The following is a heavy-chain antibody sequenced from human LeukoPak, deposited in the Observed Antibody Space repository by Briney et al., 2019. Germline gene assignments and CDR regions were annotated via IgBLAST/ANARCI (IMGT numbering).Heavy chain of an antibody. J-gene: IGHJ4*02. CDR3: ARSVSYCSSTSCYGINFDY. Sequence: PSETLSLTCTVSGGSISSGGYYWSWIRQHPGKGLEWIGYIYYSGSTYYNPPLKSRVTISVDTSKNQFSLKLSSVTAADTAVYYCARSVSYCSSTSCYGINFDYWGQGTLVTVSS. V-gene: IGHV4-31*03. CDR2: IYYSGST. CDR1: GGSISSGGYY. D-gene: IGHD2-2*01.